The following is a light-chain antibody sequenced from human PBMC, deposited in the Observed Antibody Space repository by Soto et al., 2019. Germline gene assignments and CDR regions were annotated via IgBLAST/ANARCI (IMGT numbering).Light chain of an antibody. CDR2: AAS. CDR3: QKYNSAPRT. V-gene: IGKV1-27*01. CDR1: QGISNY. Sequence: DIQMTQSPSSLSASVGDRDTITCRASQGISNYLAWYQQKPGKVPKLLIYAASTLQSGVPSRFSGSGSGTDLTLTISSLQTEDVATYYCQKYNSAPRTFGQGTKVEIK. J-gene: IGKJ1*01.